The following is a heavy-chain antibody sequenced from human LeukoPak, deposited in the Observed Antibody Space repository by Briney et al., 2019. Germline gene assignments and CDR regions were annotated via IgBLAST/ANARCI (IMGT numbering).Heavy chain of an antibody. Sequence: GGSLRLSCAASGFNFSSYAMSWVRQAPGKGLEWVSDISGSGTSTYYADFVQGRFTISRDNSNNTVYLHMNSLRAGETAVYYCAKVVTTFDWLSKGFDSWGQGTLVTVSS. CDR1: GFNFSSYA. J-gene: IGHJ4*02. V-gene: IGHV3-23*01. CDR2: ISGSGTST. CDR3: AKVVTTFDWLSKGFDS. D-gene: IGHD3-9*01.